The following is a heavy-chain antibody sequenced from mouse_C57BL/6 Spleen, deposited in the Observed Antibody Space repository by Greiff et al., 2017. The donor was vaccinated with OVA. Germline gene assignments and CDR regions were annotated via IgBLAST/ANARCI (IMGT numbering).Heavy chain of an antibody. CDR1: GYTFTSYW. V-gene: IGHV1-59*01. J-gene: IGHJ2*01. CDR3: ARSITTVVAGDY. CDR2: IDPSDSYT. Sequence: QVQLQQPGAELVRPGTSVKLSCKASGYTFTSYWMHWVKQRPGQGLEWIGVIDPSDSYTNYNQKFKGKATLTVDTPSSTAYMQLSSLTSEDSAVYYCARSITTVVAGDYWGQGTTLTVSS. D-gene: IGHD1-1*01.